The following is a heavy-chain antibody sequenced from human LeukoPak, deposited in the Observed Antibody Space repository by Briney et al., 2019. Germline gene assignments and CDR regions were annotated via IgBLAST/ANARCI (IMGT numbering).Heavy chain of an antibody. J-gene: IGHJ3*01. D-gene: IGHD3-22*01. CDR2: FSGSGGHT. CDR1: GFTFSSYE. V-gene: IGHV3-23*01. Sequence: PGGSLRLSCAASGFTFSSYEMNWVRQAPGKGLEWVSAFSGSGGHTYYADAVEGRFTISRDTSKNTLYLQMNSLRAEDTAVYYCAKGRRTFIVVVINAFDVWGQGTMVTVSS. CDR3: AKGRRTFIVVVINAFDV.